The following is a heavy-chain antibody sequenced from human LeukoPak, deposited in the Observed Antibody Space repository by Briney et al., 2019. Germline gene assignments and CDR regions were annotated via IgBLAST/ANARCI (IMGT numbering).Heavy chain of an antibody. CDR2: IIPIFGTA. CDR3: ARDSSEFRSLIPH. V-gene: IGHV1-69*01. J-gene: IGHJ1*01. CDR1: GGTFSSYA. D-gene: IGHD2-21*01. Sequence: GSSVKVSCKASGGTFSSYATSWVRQAPGQGLEWMGGIIPIFGTAKYAQQFQGRVTITADESTSTAYMELSSLRSEDTAVYYCARDSSEFRSLIPHWGQGTLVTVSS.